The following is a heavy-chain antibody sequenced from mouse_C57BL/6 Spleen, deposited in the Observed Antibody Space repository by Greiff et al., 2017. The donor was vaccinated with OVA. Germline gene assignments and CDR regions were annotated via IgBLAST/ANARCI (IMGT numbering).Heavy chain of an antibody. CDR3: ADLGYAMDY. D-gene: IGHD4-1*01. V-gene: IGHV5-17*01. CDR1: GFTFSDYG. CDR2: ISSGSSTI. Sequence: EVKVEESGGGLVKPGGSLKLSCAASGFTFSDYGMHWVRQAPEKGLEWVAYISSGSSTIYYADTVKGRFTISRDNAKNTLFLQMTSLRSEDTAMYYCADLGYAMDYWGQGTSVTVSS. J-gene: IGHJ4*01.